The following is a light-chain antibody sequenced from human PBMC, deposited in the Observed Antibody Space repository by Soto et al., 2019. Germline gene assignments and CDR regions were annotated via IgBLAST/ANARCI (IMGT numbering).Light chain of an antibody. J-gene: IGKJ2*01. CDR1: RNINTG. V-gene: IGKV1-39*01. CDR3: QQSHLPYT. Sequence: DVQMSQSPSSLSASVGDRVTITCRASRNINTGLSWFHQKGGKAPKLLIYGASNLQDEVPLRFSGGGSGTDFTLTITNVQPEDFGTFYCQQSHLPYTYGQGTRLEI. CDR2: GAS.